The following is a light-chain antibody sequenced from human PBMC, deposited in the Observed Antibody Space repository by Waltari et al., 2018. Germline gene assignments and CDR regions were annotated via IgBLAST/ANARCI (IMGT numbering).Light chain of an antibody. CDR3: QSADSSERWV. J-gene: IGLJ3*02. CDR2: KDT. V-gene: IGLV3-25*03. CDR1: AFPKQY. Sequence: SYDLTQPASVSVSPGQTARITCSGDAFPKQYAYWYQKKPGQAPVLTIYKDTERPSGMPERLSGSTSGTTVTLTITGVLAEDEAQYYCQSADSSERWVFGGGTKLTVL.